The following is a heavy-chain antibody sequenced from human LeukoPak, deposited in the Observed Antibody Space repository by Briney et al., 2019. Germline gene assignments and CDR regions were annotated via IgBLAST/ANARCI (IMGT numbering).Heavy chain of an antibody. J-gene: IGHJ6*02. CDR2: ISAYNGNT. CDR3: ARCRRSGPYYYYYYGMDV. Sequence: ASVKVSCKVSGYTLTELSMHWVRQAPGQGLEWMGWISAYNGNTNYAQKLQGRVTMTTDTSTSTAYMELRSLRSDDTAVYYCARCRRSGPYYYYYYGMDVWGQGTTVTVSS. V-gene: IGHV1-18*01. D-gene: IGHD2-15*01. CDR1: GYTLTELS.